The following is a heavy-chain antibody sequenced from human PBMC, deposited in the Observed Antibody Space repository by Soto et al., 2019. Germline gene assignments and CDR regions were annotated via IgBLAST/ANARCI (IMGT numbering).Heavy chain of an antibody. CDR2: ISASGDNT. CDR1: GLTFSDYA. Sequence: EVQLSESGGGLVQPGGSLRLSCAASGLTFSDYAMSWVRQAPGKGLEWVSTISASGDNTYYADSVRGRFTISRDNSKNTVYLQMNSLRAEDTAVYYCANRGLVGTTKKFYFDQWGQGTLVTVSS. D-gene: IGHD1-26*01. CDR3: ANRGLVGTTKKFYFDQ. V-gene: IGHV3-23*01. J-gene: IGHJ4*02.